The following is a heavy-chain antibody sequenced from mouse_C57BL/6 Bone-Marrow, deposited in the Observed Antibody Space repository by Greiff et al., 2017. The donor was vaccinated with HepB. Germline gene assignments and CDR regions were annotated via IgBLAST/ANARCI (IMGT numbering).Heavy chain of an antibody. CDR2: IDPETGGT. Sequence: VQLQQSGAELVRPGASVTLSCKASGYTFTDYEMHWVKQTPVHGLEWIGAIDPETGGTAYNQKFKGKAILTADKSSSTAYMELRSLTSEDSAVYYGTRGGSNFWFAYWGQGPLVTVSA. CDR3: TRGGSNFWFAY. V-gene: IGHV1-15*01. CDR1: GYTFTDYE. D-gene: IGHD2-5*01. J-gene: IGHJ3*01.